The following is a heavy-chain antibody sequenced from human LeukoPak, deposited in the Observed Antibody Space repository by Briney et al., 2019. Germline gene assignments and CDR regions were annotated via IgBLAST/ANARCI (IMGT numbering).Heavy chain of an antibody. CDR2: ISYDGSNK. J-gene: IGHJ4*02. V-gene: IGHV3-30*04. CDR1: GFTFSSYA. Sequence: GRSLRLSCAASGFTFSSYAMHWVRQAPGKGLEWVAVISYDGSNKYYADSVKGRFTISRDNAENSLYLQMNSLRAEDTAVYYCARVDYDVLTGYQNYFQYWGQGTLVTVSS. D-gene: IGHD3-9*01. CDR3: ARVDYDVLTGYQNYFQY.